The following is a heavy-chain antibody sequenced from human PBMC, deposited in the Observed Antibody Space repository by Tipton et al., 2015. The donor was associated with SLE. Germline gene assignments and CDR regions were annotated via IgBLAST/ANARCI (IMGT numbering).Heavy chain of an antibody. CDR2: IYISGST. CDR1: GGSISRYY. Sequence: TLSLTCNVSGGSISRYYWSWIRQTAGKGLEWIGRIYISGSTKYNPSIKSRVTMSVDTSKNQFSLKLSSVTAADTAVYYCARHSFAGYDILTAYYGYFQHWGQGTLVTVSS. J-gene: IGHJ1*01. V-gene: IGHV4-4*07. D-gene: IGHD3-9*01. CDR3: ARHSFAGYDILTAYYGYFQH.